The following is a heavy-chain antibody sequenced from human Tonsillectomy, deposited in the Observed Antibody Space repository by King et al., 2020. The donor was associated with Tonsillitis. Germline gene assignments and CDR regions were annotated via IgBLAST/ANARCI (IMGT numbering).Heavy chain of an antibody. Sequence: VQLVESGGGVVQPGRSLRLSCAASGFTFSPYAMHWVRQAPGKGLEWVAMITYDVDETYYADSVKGRFTISRDNLKNTLYLQMSSLRGEDTALYFSAIDPRSYVGLDLWGQGTLVTVSS. CDR3: AIDPRSYVGLDL. D-gene: IGHD3-16*01. CDR1: GFTFSPYA. J-gene: IGHJ3*01. CDR2: ITYDVDET. V-gene: IGHV3-30*04.